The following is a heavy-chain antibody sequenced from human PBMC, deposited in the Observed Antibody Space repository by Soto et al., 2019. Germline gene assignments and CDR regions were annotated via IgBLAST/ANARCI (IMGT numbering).Heavy chain of an antibody. J-gene: IGHJ5*02. V-gene: IGHV4-39*01. Sequence: TSETLSLTCTVSGGSISSSSYYWGWIRQPPGKGLEWIGSISYSGTTYFNPSLKSRVTISVDTSKNQFSLKLNSVTAADTAVYYCATTLASSSWYRWFDPWGQGTLVTVSS. CDR2: ISYSGTT. D-gene: IGHD6-13*01. CDR3: ATTLASSSWYRWFDP. CDR1: GGSISSSSYY.